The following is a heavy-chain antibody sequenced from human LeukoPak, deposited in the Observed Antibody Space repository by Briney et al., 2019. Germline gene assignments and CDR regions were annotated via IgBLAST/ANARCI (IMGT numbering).Heavy chain of an antibody. Sequence: PGGSLRLSCAASGFTFSSYSMNWVRQAPGKGLEWLSSISSSSSYIYYADSVKGRFTTSRDNDKTSLYLQMNSLRAEDTAVYYCASLPHIVVVPAAIEAYYYYGMDVWGQGTTVTASS. V-gene: IGHV3-21*01. D-gene: IGHD2-2*01. CDR3: ASLPHIVVVPAAIEAYYYYGMDV. CDR1: GFTFSSYS. CDR2: ISSSSSYI. J-gene: IGHJ6*02.